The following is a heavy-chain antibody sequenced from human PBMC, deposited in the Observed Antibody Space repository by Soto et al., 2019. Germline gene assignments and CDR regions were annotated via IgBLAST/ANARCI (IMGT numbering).Heavy chain of an antibody. Sequence: EVQLVESGGGLVQPGRSLRLSCAASGFTFDDYAMHWVRRVPGKGLEWVSSISWNSNIIGYADSVKGGFTISGDNAKNSLYLQMNSLRPEDTALYYCAKGGPDGFCSGGRCYFDYWGQGTLVTVSS. CDR2: ISWNSNII. D-gene: IGHD2-15*01. V-gene: IGHV3-9*01. CDR1: GFTFDDYA. CDR3: AKGGPDGFCSGGRCYFDY. J-gene: IGHJ4*02.